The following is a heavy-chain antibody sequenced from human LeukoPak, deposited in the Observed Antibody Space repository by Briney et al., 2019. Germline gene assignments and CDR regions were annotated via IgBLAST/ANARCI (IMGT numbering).Heavy chain of an antibody. D-gene: IGHD1-26*01. CDR3: ERGSSGRYFGFIDY. CDR1: GLTFSNYG. J-gene: IGHJ4*02. CDR2: INQDASEK. Sequence: PVGSLRLSCAASGLTFSNYGMGWVRQAPGKGLEWVASINQDASEKYYVDSVKGRFTISRDNAKNSLYLQMNSLRVEDTAVYYCERGSSGRYFGFIDYWGQGILVTVSS. V-gene: IGHV3-7*01.